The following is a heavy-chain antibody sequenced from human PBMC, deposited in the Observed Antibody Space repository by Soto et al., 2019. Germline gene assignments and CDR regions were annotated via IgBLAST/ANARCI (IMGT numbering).Heavy chain of an antibody. J-gene: IGHJ6*03. V-gene: IGHV3-48*01. CDR2: ISSSSSTI. CDR1: GFTFSSYS. D-gene: IGHD6-6*01. Sequence: SLRLSCAASGFTFSSYSMNWVRQAPGKGLEWVSYISSSSSTIYYADSVKGRFTISRDNAKNSLYLQMNSLRAEDTAVYYCARSIAARPNYYYYYYMDVWGKGTTVTVS. CDR3: ARSIAARPNYYYYYYMDV.